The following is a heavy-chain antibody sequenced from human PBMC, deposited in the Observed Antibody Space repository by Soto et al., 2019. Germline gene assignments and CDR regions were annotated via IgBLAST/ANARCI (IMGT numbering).Heavy chain of an antibody. J-gene: IGHJ4*02. Sequence: GGSLRLSCGGSGFTFSGYAMSWVRQAPGKGLEWVSGISGSGDSTHYADSVKGRFTISRDNSKNTIYLQMNSLRTEDTAVYYCATQRGYNVYDTFDYCGQGTLVTVSS. D-gene: IGHD5-12*01. CDR3: ATQRGYNVYDTFDY. V-gene: IGHV3-23*01. CDR2: ISGSGDST. CDR1: GFTFSGYA.